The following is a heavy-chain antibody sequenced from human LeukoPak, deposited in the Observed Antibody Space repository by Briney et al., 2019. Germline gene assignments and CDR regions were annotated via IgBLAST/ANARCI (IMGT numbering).Heavy chain of an antibody. D-gene: IGHD3-10*01. V-gene: IGHV3-30*18. Sequence: GGSLRLSCAASGFTFNTYGMHWVRQAPGKGLEWVAFISYDGSQKYYADSVKGRFTISRVDAKNTLYLQMDSLRPEDTAMYLCAKGGAGSGMYSDNWGQGALVT. CDR1: GFTFNTYG. J-gene: IGHJ4*02. CDR3: AKGGAGSGMYSDN. CDR2: ISYDGSQK.